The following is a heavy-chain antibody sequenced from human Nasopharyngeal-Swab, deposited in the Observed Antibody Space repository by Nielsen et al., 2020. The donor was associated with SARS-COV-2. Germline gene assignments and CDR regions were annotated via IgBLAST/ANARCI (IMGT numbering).Heavy chain of an antibody. Sequence: RQMPGKGLEYVSAISSNGGSTYYANSVKGRFTISRDNSKNTLYLQMGSLRAEDMAVYYCARDPGWGGDGAFDIWGQGTMVTVSS. D-gene: IGHD3-10*01. J-gene: IGHJ3*02. CDR3: ARDPGWGGDGAFDI. V-gene: IGHV3-64*01. CDR2: ISSNGGST.